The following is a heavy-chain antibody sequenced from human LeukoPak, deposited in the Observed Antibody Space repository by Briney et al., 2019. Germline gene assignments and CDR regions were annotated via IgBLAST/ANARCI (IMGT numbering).Heavy chain of an antibody. CDR3: ARGGISVAGGGGFI. Sequence: GGSLRVSCAASGFTFSDYHMSWIRQAPGKGLEWVSYISPGSSYTNYADSVKGRFTISRDNAKNSLYLQMNRLRAEDTAVYYCARGGISVAGGGGFIWGQGTMVTVSS. D-gene: IGHD6-19*01. CDR2: ISPGSSYT. CDR1: GFTFSDYH. J-gene: IGHJ3*02. V-gene: IGHV3-11*05.